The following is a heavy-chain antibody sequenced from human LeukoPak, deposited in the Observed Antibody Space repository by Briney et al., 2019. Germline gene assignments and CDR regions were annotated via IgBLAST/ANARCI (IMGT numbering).Heavy chain of an antibody. CDR3: ARHRYFDWFGPRDAFDI. J-gene: IGHJ3*02. D-gene: IGHD3-9*01. Sequence: ASVEVSCKASGYTFTGYYMHWVRQAPGQGLEWMGWINPNSGGTNYAQKFQGRVTMTRDTSISTAYMELSRLRSDDTAVYYCARHRYFDWFGPRDAFDIWGQGTMVTVSS. V-gene: IGHV1-2*02. CDR1: GYTFTGYY. CDR2: INPNSGGT.